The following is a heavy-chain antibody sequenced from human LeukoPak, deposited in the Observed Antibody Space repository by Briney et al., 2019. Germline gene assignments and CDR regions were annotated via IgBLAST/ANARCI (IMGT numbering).Heavy chain of an antibody. V-gene: IGHV4-39*07. CDR1: GGSISSSSYY. D-gene: IGHD2-15*01. Sequence: PSETLSLTCTVSGGSISSSSYYWGWIRQPPGKGLEWIGSIHYSGSTNYNPPLKSRVTISVDTSKNQFSLKLSSVTAADTAVYYCARGYCSGGSCYSYYYYNYMDVWGKGTTVTVSS. CDR3: ARGYCSGGSCYSYYYYNYMDV. J-gene: IGHJ6*03. CDR2: IHYSGST.